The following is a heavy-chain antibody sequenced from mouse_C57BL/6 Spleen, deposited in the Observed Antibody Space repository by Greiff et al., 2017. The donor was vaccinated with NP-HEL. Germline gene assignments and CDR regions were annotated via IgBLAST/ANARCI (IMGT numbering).Heavy chain of an antibody. V-gene: IGHV1-69*01. Sequence: QVQLQQPGAELVMPGASVKLSCKASGYTFTSYWMHWVKQRPGQGLEWIGEIDPSDSYTNYNQKFKGKSTLTVDKSSSTAYMQLSSLTSEDSAVYYSARRQRSTGFYAMGYWGQGTSVTVSS. J-gene: IGHJ4*01. CDR1: GYTFTSYW. CDR2: IDPSDSYT. CDR3: ARRQRSTGFYAMGY. D-gene: IGHD3-1*01.